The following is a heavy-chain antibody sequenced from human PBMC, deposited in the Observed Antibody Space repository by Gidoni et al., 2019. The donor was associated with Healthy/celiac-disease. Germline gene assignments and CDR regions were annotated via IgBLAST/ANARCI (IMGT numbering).Heavy chain of an antibody. J-gene: IGHJ4*02. CDR2: ISGSGGST. CDR3: AKGNYDFWSGYLYYFDY. CDR1: GFTFSSYA. V-gene: IGHV3-23*01. D-gene: IGHD3-3*01. Sequence: EVQLLESGGGLVQPGGSLRLSCAASGFTFSSYAMSWVRQAPGKGLEWVSAISGSGGSTYYADSVKGRFTISRDNSKNTLYLQMNSLRAEDTAVYYCAKGNYDFWSGYLYYFDYWGQGTLVTVSS.